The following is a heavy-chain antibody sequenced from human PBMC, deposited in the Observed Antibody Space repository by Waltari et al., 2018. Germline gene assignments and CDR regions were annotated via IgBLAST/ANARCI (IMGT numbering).Heavy chain of an antibody. CDR3: ARRGFCTNGVCNLDY. Sequence: QVQLVQSGAEVKKPGASVKLSCKASGSSFTRYGISWVRQAPGQGLEWMGWISGYNGVTQYAQKLQDRVTMTTYTSTTTAYMELRSLRSDDTAVYYCARRGFCTNGVCNLDYWGQGTLVTVSS. D-gene: IGHD2-8*01. CDR2: ISGYNGVT. V-gene: IGHV1-18*01. J-gene: IGHJ4*02. CDR1: GSSFTRYG.